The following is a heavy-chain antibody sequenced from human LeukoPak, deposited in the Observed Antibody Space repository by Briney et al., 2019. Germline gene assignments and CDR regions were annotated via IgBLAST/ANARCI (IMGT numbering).Heavy chain of an antibody. CDR3: ARTNGKEDAFDI. V-gene: IGHV1-8*01. CDR2: MNPNSGNT. Sequence: ASVKVSCKASGYAFTSYDINWVRQATGQGLEWMGWMNPNSGNTGYAQKFQGRVTMTRNTSISTAYMELSSLRSEDTAVYYCARTNGKEDAFDIWGQGTMVTVSS. J-gene: IGHJ3*02. D-gene: IGHD2-8*01. CDR1: GYAFTSYD.